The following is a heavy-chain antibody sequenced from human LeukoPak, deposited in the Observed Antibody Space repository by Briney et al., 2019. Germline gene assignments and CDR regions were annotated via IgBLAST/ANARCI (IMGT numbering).Heavy chain of an antibody. CDR3: AKDGYCSSTSCYYYYGMDV. CDR2: ISGSGGST. Sequence: GGSLRLSCAASGFTFSDYAMNWVRQAPGKGLEWVSAISGSGGSTYYADSVKGRFTVSRDNSKNTLYLQMNSLRAEGTAVYYCAKDGYCSSTSCYYYYGMDVWGQGTTVTVSS. J-gene: IGHJ6*02. D-gene: IGHD2-2*03. CDR1: GFTFSDYA. V-gene: IGHV3-23*01.